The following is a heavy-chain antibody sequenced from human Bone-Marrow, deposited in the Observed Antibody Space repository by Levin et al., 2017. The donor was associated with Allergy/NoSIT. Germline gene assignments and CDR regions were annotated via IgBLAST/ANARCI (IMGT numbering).Heavy chain of an antibody. CDR2: IHHDGSQK. CDR3: ARDGRDDFGDSPHFGY. CDR1: GFTFSTYW. J-gene: IGHJ4*02. V-gene: IGHV3-7*04. Sequence: ASVKVSCVASGFTFSTYWMTWVRQAPGKGLEWVADIHHDGSQKYYVDSVKGRFCISRDNAKNSLYLQMNSLRAEDTAVYYCARDGRDDFGDSPHFGYWGQGTLVTVSS. D-gene: IGHD4-17*01.